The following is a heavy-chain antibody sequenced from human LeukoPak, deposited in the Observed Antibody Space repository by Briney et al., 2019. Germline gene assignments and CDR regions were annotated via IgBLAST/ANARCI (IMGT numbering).Heavy chain of an antibody. D-gene: IGHD3-10*01. Sequence: SVKVSFKASGGSFDNYAFSWVRQAPGQGLEWMGGIIPMFGTPHYAEKFQGRATITADESTSTAYMELTSLRSEDTAVYYCANKRSEETKQHHHGSGSYFNPWYYGMDVWGQGTKVSVSS. J-gene: IGHJ6*02. CDR2: IIPMFGTP. CDR1: GGSFDNYA. V-gene: IGHV1-69*13. CDR3: ANKRSEETKQHHHGSGSYFNPWYYGMDV.